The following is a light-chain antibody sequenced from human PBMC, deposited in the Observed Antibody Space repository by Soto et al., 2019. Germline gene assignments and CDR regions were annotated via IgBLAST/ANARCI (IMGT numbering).Light chain of an antibody. CDR1: SADIGAFNY. J-gene: IGLJ2*01. CDR3: SSYSTSGALV. Sequence: QSALTQPASVSGSPGQSITISCAGTSADIGAFNYVSWYQHHPGKAPKLLIYDVSDRPSGVSTRFSASKSANTASLTISGLQADDEADYYCSSYSTSGALVFGGGTKVTVL. V-gene: IGLV2-14*03. CDR2: DVS.